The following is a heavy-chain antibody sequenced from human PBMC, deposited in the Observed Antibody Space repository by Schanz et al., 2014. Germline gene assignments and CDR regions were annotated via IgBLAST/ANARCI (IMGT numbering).Heavy chain of an antibody. CDR3: VRDSFFAFDY. V-gene: IGHV3-11*06. D-gene: IGHD3-3*01. J-gene: IGHJ4*02. CDR1: GFSVGNKY. Sequence: QVQVVQSGGGLVKPGGSLRLSCAASGFSVGNKYMNWVRQAPGKGLEWVSYVSRSTPDIYYADSVKGRFTMSRDNAKNSVFLQMNSLRAEDTAVYYCVRDSFFAFDYWGQGTLVTVSS. CDR2: VSRSTPDI.